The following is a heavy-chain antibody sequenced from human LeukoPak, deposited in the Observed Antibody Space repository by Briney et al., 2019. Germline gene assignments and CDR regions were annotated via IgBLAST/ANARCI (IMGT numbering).Heavy chain of an antibody. V-gene: IGHV3-21*01. CDR3: ARGGVDIVATITDY. J-gene: IGHJ4*02. Sequence: GGSLRLSCAASGFTFSSYNMNWVRQAPGKGLEWVSSISTSSSYIYYADSVKGRFTISRDNAKNSLCLQMNSLRAEDTAVYYCARGGVDIVATITDYWGQGTPVTVSS. CDR1: GFTFSSYN. D-gene: IGHD5-12*01. CDR2: ISTSSSYI.